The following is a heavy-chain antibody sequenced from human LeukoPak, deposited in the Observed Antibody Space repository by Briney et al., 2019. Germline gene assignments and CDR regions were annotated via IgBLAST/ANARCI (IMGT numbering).Heavy chain of an antibody. Sequence: PGGSLRLSCAASGFTFSSYSMNWVRQAPGKGLEWVSSISSSSSYIYYADSVKGRFTISRDNAKNSLYLQMNSLRAEDTAVYYCARDPRGDSGSYFPHPVPYWGQGTLVTVSS. V-gene: IGHV3-21*01. CDR3: ARDPRGDSGSYFPHPVPY. CDR1: GFTFSSYS. CDR2: ISSSSSYI. J-gene: IGHJ4*02. D-gene: IGHD1-26*01.